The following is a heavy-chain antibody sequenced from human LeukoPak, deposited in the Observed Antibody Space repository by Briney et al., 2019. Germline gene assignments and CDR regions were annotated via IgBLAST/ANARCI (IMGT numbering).Heavy chain of an antibody. CDR3: ASTVLGYCSSTSCYDFWFDP. D-gene: IGHD2-2*01. CDR2: ISAYNGNT. Sequence: ASVKVSCKASGYTFTSYGISWVRQAPGQGLEWMGWISAYNGNTNYAQKLQGRVTMTTGTSTSTAYMELRSLRSDDTAVYYCASTVLGYCSSTSCYDFWFDPWGQGTLVTVSS. J-gene: IGHJ5*02. CDR1: GYTFTSYG. V-gene: IGHV1-18*01.